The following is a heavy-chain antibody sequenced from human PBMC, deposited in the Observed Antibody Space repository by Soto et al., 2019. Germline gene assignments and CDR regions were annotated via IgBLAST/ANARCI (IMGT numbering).Heavy chain of an antibody. CDR3: AREYYYGSGSYSHGEYDY. J-gene: IGHJ4*02. Sequence: GGSLRLSCAASGFTFSSYGMHWVRQAPGKGLEWVAVIWYDGSNKYYADSVKGRFTISRDNSKNTLYLQMNSLRAEDTAVYYCAREYYYGSGSYSHGEYDYWGQGTLVTVSS. V-gene: IGHV3-33*01. CDR2: IWYDGSNK. CDR1: GFTFSSYG. D-gene: IGHD3-10*01.